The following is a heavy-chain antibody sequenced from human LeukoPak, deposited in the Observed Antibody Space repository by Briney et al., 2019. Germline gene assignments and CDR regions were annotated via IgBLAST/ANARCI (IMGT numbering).Heavy chain of an antibody. CDR1: GGSISSSSYY. Sequence: SETLSLTCTVSGGSISSSSYYWGWIRQPPGKGLEWIGSIYYSGSTYYNPSLKSRVTISVDTSKNQFSLKLSSVTAADTAVYYCARGRVRGRVVFSYFDYWGQGTLVTVSS. CDR2: IYYSGST. V-gene: IGHV4-39*01. CDR3: ARGRVRGRVVFSYFDY. J-gene: IGHJ4*02. D-gene: IGHD3-3*01.